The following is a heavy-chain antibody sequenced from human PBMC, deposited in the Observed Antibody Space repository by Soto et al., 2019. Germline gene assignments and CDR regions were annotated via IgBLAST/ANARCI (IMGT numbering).Heavy chain of an antibody. J-gene: IGHJ3*02. V-gene: IGHV3-30*18. D-gene: IGHD3-10*01. Sequence: QVQRVESGGGVVQPGRSLRLSCAASGFTFSSYGMHWVRQAPGKGLEWVALISYDGSNKYYADSVKGRFTISRDNSKKTLYLQMNSLRTEDPAVYYCTNDLGSGGRGAFDIWGQGTMVTVSS. CDR3: TNDLGSGGRGAFDI. CDR2: ISYDGSNK. CDR1: GFTFSSYG.